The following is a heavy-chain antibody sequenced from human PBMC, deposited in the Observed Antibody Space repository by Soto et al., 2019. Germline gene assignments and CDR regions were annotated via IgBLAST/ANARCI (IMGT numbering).Heavy chain of an antibody. J-gene: IGHJ3*01. CDR3: ARIKVPAAMLGDYEF. V-gene: IGHV1-18*01. Sequence: QAQLVQSGGEMRKPGASVKVSCKASGYTFSTYGITWVRQDPGQGLEWMGWINPLKGDTNSAARFQDRLTMTTDTSTRTAYMELRSLTSDDTAVYYCARIKVPAAMLGDYEFWGQGTVVTVSS. D-gene: IGHD2-2*01. CDR2: INPLKGDT. CDR1: GYTFSTYG.